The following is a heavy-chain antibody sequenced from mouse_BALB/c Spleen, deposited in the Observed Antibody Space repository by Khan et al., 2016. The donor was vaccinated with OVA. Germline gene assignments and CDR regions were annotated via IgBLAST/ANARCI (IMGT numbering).Heavy chain of an antibody. D-gene: IGHD3-2*02. CDR2: IYPGTDNT. CDR1: GYIFTSYW. J-gene: IGHJ2*01. CDR3: AREEALDYFDY. V-gene: IGHV1-76*01. Sequence: VELVESGAELVRPGTSVRLSCKTSGYIFTSYWIHWVKQRSGQGLEWIARIYPGTDNTYYNEKFKDKATLTADKSSSTAYLQLSSLKSEDSAVFCCAREEALDYFDYWGQGTTLTVSS.